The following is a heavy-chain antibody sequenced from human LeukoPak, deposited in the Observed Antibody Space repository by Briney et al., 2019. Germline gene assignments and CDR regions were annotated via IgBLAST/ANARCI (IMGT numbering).Heavy chain of an antibody. V-gene: IGHV5-51*01. D-gene: IGHD4-17*01. Sequence: PGESLKISGKGSGYSFTSYLIGWVRQMPGKGLDYMGLIYPGDSETRYSPSFQGQVAISADKSISTTYLQWSSLKASDTAIYYCARFLYGVYSHYFDYWGLGTPVTVSS. CDR1: GYSFTSYL. CDR3: ARFLYGVYSHYFDY. J-gene: IGHJ4*01. CDR2: IYPGDSET.